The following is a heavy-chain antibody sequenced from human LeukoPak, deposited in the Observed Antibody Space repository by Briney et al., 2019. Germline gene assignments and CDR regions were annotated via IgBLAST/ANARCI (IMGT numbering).Heavy chain of an antibody. V-gene: IGHV1-8*01. D-gene: IGHD6-13*01. CDR3: ARGLYSSSWSRDDYMDV. Sequence: GASVKVSCKASGYTFTSYDINWVRQATGQGLEWMGWMNPNSGNTGYAQKFQGRVTMTRNTSISTAYMELSSLRSEDTAVYYCARGLYSSSWSRDDYMDVWGKGTTVTVSS. J-gene: IGHJ6*03. CDR1: GYTFTSYD. CDR2: MNPNSGNT.